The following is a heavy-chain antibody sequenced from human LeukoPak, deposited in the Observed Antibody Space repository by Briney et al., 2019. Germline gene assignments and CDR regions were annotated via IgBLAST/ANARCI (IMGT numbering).Heavy chain of an antibody. V-gene: IGHV3-20*04. CDR1: GFTFDDYG. D-gene: IGHD4-23*01. CDR3: ARVYDYGGNYAFDI. J-gene: IGHJ3*02. CDR2: INWNGGST. Sequence: PGRSLRLSCAASGFTFDDYGMSWVRQAPWKGLEWVSGINWNGGSTGYADSVKGRFTISRDNAKNSLYLQMNSLRAEDTALYYCARVYDYGGNYAFDIWGQGTMVTVSS.